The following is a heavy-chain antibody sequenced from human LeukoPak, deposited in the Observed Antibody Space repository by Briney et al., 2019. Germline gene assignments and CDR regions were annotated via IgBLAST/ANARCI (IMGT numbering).Heavy chain of an antibody. D-gene: IGHD4/OR15-4a*01. CDR3: ARGPIPNRNYYYYYYMDV. CDR2: IIPIFGTA. J-gene: IGHJ6*03. V-gene: IGHV1-69*06. Sequence: SVKVSCKASGGTFSSYAISWVRQAPGQGLEWMGGIIPIFGTANYAQKFQGRGTITADKSTSTAYMELSSLRSEDTAVYYCARGPIPNRNYYYYYYMDVWGKGTTVTVSS. CDR1: GGTFSSYA.